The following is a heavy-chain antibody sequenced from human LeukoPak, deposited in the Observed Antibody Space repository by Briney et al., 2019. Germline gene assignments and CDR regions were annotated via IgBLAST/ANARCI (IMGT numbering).Heavy chain of an antibody. D-gene: IGHD3-10*01. V-gene: IGHV3-21*01. CDR3: ARDNNYYGSGSYYNVGVY. CDR1: GFTFSSYS. Sequence: GGSLRLSCAASGFTFSSYSMNWVRQAPGKGLEWVSSISSSSSYIYYADSVKGRFTISRDNAKNSLYLQMNSLRAEDTAAYYCARDNNYYGSGSYYNVGVYWGQGTLVTVSS. CDR2: ISSSSSYI. J-gene: IGHJ4*02.